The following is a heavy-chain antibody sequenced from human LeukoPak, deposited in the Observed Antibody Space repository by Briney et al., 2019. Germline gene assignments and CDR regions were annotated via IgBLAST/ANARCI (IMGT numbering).Heavy chain of an antibody. V-gene: IGHV3-30*02. CDR2: IRYDGSNK. J-gene: IGHJ4*02. CDR3: VKEWWYYGSGSSYYFDY. D-gene: IGHD3-10*01. Sequence: PGGSLRLSCAASGFTFSSYGMHWVRQAPGKGLEWVAFIRYDGSNKYYADSVKGRFTISRDNSKNTLYLQMDSPRAEDTAVYYCVKEWWYYGSGSSYYFDYWGQGTLVTVSS. CDR1: GFTFSSYG.